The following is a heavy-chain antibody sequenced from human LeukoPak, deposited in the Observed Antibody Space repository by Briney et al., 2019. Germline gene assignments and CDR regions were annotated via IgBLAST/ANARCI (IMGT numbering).Heavy chain of an antibody. V-gene: IGHV1-18*01. CDR3: ARSYSSGWYADAFDI. CDR1: GYTFTIYG. D-gene: IGHD6-19*01. CDR2: ISAYNGNT. Sequence: GASVNVSFTASGYTFTIYGISWVRQAPGQGLEWMGWISAYNGNTNYAQKLQGRVTMTTDTSTSTAYMELRSLRSDDTAVYYCARSYSSGWYADAFDIWGQGTMVTVSS. J-gene: IGHJ3*02.